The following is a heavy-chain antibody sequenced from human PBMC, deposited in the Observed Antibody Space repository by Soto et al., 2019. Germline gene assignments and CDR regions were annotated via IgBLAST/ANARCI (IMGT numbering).Heavy chain of an antibody. CDR2: ISSSSRTI. V-gene: IGHV3-48*02. CDR3: AKEDPSGRYSFDY. CDR1: GFTFSSYS. Sequence: PGGSLRLSCAASGFTFSSYSMNWVRQDPGKGLEWVSSISSSSRTIYYADSLKGRFTISRDTAKNSLYLQMNSLRDADTAVYFCAKEDPSGRYSFDYWGQGPQVTVSS. J-gene: IGHJ4*02. D-gene: IGHD1-26*01.